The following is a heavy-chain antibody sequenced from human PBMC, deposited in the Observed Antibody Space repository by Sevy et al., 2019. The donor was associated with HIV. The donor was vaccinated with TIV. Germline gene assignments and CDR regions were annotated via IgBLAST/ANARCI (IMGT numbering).Heavy chain of an antibody. CDR2: IRRKAYGGTT. D-gene: IGHD1-7*01. CDR3: TRVEGTTDWGMDV. V-gene: IGHV3-49*02. CDR1: GFTFGSYT. Sequence: GGSLRLSCTTSGFTFGSYTMSWVRQAPGKGLEWIAFIRRKAYGGTTEYAASVKGRFTISRDDSKSVAYLLMNSLKTEDTAVYYCTRVEGTTDWGMDVWGQGTTVTVSS. J-gene: IGHJ6*02.